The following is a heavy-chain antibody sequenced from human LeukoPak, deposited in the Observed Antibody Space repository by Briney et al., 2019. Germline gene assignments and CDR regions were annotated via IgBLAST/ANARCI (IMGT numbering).Heavy chain of an antibody. D-gene: IGHD5-24*01. CDR1: GFTFSTYG. CDR3: AKESRPRSAVDMDY. CDR2: ISYDGRTK. J-gene: IGHJ4*02. Sequence: GGSLRLSCVASGFTFSTYGMQWVRQAPGKGLEWVTVISYDGRTKYYADSVKGRFTISRDDSKNTLSLQMNSLKIEDTAVYYCAKESRPRSAVDMDYWGQGTLVTVSS. V-gene: IGHV3-30*18.